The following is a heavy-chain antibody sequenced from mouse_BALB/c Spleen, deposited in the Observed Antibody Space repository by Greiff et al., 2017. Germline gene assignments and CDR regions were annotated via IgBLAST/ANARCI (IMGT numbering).Heavy chain of an antibody. CDR1: GYSITSDYA. V-gene: IGHV3-2*02. Sequence: DVKLQESGPGLVKPSQSLSLTCTVTGYSITSDYAWNWIRQFPGNKLEWMGYISYSGSTSYNPSLKSRISITRDTSKNQFFLQLNSVTTEDTATYYCARDDSLLRPFAYWGQGTLVTVSA. J-gene: IGHJ3*01. CDR3: ARDDSLLRPFAY. D-gene: IGHD1-2*01. CDR2: ISYSGST.